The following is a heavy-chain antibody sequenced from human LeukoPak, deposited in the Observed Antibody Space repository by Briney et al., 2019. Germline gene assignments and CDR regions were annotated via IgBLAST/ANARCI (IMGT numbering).Heavy chain of an antibody. CDR3: ARDFLGLDDYDSSGYQD. V-gene: IGHV4-39*07. CDR2: IYYSGST. J-gene: IGHJ4*02. CDR1: GGSISSSSYY. D-gene: IGHD3-22*01. Sequence: SETLSLTCTVSGGSISSSSYYWGWIRQPPGKGLEWIGSIYYSGSTYYNPSLKSRVTISVDTSKNQFSLKLSSVTAADTAVYYCARDFLGLDDYDSSGYQDWGQGTLVTVSS.